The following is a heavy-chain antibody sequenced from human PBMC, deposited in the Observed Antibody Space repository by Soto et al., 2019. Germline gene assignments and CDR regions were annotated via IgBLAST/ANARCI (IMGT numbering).Heavy chain of an antibody. V-gene: IGHV1-46*01. CDR3: ARDLGTARRSVPYYYGMDV. CDR2: INPSGGST. D-gene: IGHD6-6*01. Sequence: VKVSCKASGYTFTSYYMHWVRQAPGQGLEWMGIINPSGGSTSYAQKFQGRVTMTRDTSTSTVYMELSSLRSEDTAVYYCARDLGTARRSVPYYYGMDVWGQGTTVTVSS. CDR1: GYTFTSYY. J-gene: IGHJ6*02.